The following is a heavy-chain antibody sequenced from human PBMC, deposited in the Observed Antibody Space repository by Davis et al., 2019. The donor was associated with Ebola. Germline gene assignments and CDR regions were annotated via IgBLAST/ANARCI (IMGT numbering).Heavy chain of an antibody. D-gene: IGHD2-15*01. Sequence: AASVKVSCKASGYTFTSYGISWVRQAPGQGLEWMGWISAYNGNTNYAQKLQGRVTMTTDTSTSTAYMELRSLRSDDTAVYYCAREDIVVVVAVPYYYYGMDVWGQGTTVTVSS. CDR3: AREDIVVVVAVPYYYYGMDV. V-gene: IGHV1-18*01. J-gene: IGHJ6*02. CDR1: GYTFTSYG. CDR2: ISAYNGNT.